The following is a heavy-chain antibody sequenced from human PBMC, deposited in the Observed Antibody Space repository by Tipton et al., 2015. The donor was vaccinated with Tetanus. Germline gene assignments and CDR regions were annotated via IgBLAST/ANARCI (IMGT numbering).Heavy chain of an antibody. CDR2: INHSGST. D-gene: IGHD4-17*01. J-gene: IGHJ6*02. Sequence: TLSLTCAVYGGSFSGYYWSWIRQPPGKGLEWIGEINHSGSTNYNPSLKSRVTISVDTSKNQFSLKLSSVTAADTAVYYCARSFDYGDYFYYYGLDVWGQGTTVTVSS. CDR1: GGSFSGYY. V-gene: IGHV4-34*01. CDR3: ARSFDYGDYFYYYGLDV.